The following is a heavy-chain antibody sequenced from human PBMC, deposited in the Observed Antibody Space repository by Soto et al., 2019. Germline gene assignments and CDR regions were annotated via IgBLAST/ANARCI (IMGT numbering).Heavy chain of an antibody. J-gene: IGHJ4*02. CDR2: ISYDGSNK. V-gene: IGHV3-30-3*01. Sequence: SLRLSCAAPGFTFSSYAMHWVRQAPGKGLEWVAVISYDGSNKYYADSVKGRFTISRDNSKNTLYLQMNSLRAEDTAVYYCARDNRGGGQQRFDYWGQGTLVTVSS. CDR1: GFTFSSYA. D-gene: IGHD6-13*01. CDR3: ARDNRGGGQQRFDY.